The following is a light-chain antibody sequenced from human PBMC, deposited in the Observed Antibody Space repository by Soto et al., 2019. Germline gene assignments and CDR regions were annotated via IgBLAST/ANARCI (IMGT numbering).Light chain of an antibody. Sequence: EIVLTQSPATLSLSPGERATLSCRASQSVSSYLAWYQQKPGQAPRLLIYDASNRATGIPARFSGSGSGTDFTLTISSLEPEGFAVYYCQQRSNWVYTFGQGTKLEIK. CDR3: QQRSNWVYT. J-gene: IGKJ2*01. CDR1: QSVSSY. CDR2: DAS. V-gene: IGKV3-11*01.